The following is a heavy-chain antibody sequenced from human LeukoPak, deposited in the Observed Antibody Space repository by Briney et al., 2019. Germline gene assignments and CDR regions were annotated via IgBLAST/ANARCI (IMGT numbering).Heavy chain of an antibody. CDR2: IKQDGSEK. CDR3: AKDPGYYGSGSFLN. Sequence: GGSLRLSCVASGFTFSDYWMTWVRQAPGKGLEWVANIKQDGSEKYYVDSVKGRFTISRDNAKNSLYLQMNSLRAEDTALYYCAKDPGYYGSGSFLNWGRGTLVTVSS. D-gene: IGHD3-10*01. CDR1: GFTFSDYW. V-gene: IGHV3-7*01. J-gene: IGHJ4*02.